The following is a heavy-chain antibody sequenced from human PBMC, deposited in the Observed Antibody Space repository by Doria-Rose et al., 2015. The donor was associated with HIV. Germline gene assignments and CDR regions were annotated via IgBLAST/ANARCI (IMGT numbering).Heavy chain of an antibody. CDR3: ARAAVAAYWYFDL. Sequence: GYYWSWLRQPPGKGLEWIGEINHSGSTNYNPSLKSRVTISVDTSKNQFSLKVNSVTAADTAVYYCARAAVAAYWYFDLWGRGTLVIVSS. D-gene: IGHD6-19*01. V-gene: IGHV4-34*01. CDR2: INHSGST. J-gene: IGHJ2*01. CDR1: GYY.